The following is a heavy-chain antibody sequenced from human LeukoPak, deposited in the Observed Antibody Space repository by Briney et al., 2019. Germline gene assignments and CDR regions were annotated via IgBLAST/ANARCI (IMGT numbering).Heavy chain of an antibody. Sequence: SQTLSLTCTVSGGSISSGDYYWSWIRQPPGTGLEWIGYIYYSGSTYYNPSLKSRVTISVDTSENQFSLKLSSVTAADTAVYYCARNLAYCGGDCYSGYWYFDLWGRGTLVTVSS. D-gene: IGHD2-21*02. V-gene: IGHV4-30-4*01. CDR2: IYYSGST. CDR3: ARNLAYCGGDCYSGYWYFDL. CDR1: GGSISSGDYY. J-gene: IGHJ2*01.